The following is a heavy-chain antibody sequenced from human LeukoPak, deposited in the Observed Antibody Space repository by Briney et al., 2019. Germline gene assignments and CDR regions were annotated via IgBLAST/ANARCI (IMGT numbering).Heavy chain of an antibody. CDR2: INPNSGGT. V-gene: IGHV1-2*04. CDR1: GYTFTGYY. D-gene: IGHD6-13*01. CDR3: ARGAAAGTGDPRNWFDP. J-gene: IGHJ5*02. Sequence: ASVKVSCKASGYTFTGYYMHWVRQAPGQGLEWMGWINPNSGGTNYAQKFQGWVTMTRDTSISTAYMELSRLRSDDTAVYYCARGAAAGTGDPRNWFDPWGQGTLVTVSS.